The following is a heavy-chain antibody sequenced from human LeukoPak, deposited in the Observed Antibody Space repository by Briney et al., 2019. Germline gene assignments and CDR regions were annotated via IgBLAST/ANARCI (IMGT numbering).Heavy chain of an antibody. V-gene: IGHV4-31*03. CDR1: GASISSGGYY. CDR3: ARDGPTSVL. CDR2: SHYSGTS. Sequence: SETLSLTCTVSGASISSGGYYWSWIRQQPGKGLEWIGYSHYSGTSYYSTSLKSRIAISIDTSKNQFSLKLSSVTAADTAVYYCARDGPTSVLWGQGTLVTVSS. D-gene: IGHD1-1*01. J-gene: IGHJ4*02.